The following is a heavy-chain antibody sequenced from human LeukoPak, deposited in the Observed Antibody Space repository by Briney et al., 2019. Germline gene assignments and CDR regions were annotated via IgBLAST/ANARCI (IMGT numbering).Heavy chain of an antibody. CDR1: GFTFSSYA. D-gene: IGHD1-26*01. J-gene: IGHJ3*02. CDR2: ISGSGGST. CDR3: AKTLVGAKNAFDI. Sequence: GGSLRLSCAASGFTFSSYAMSWVRQAPGKGLEWVSAISGSGGSTYYADSVEGRFTISRDNSKNTLYLQMNSLRAEDTAVYYCAKTLVGAKNAFDIWGQGTMVTVSS. V-gene: IGHV3-23*01.